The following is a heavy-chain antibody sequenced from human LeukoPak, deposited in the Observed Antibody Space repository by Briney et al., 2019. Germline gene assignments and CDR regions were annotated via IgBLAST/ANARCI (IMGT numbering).Heavy chain of an antibody. J-gene: IGHJ5*02. CDR3: ASPKRGDAILPDH. D-gene: IGHD3-10*01. CDR2: ISYEGSSK. V-gene: IGHV3-30*04. Sequence: GTSLRLSCVASGFTFSNYAMHWVRQAPGKGLEWVAVISYEGSSKYYADSVKGRFTISRDNSKNTLHLQMDSLRDEDTAVYYCASPKRGDAILPDHWGQGTLVTVSS. CDR1: GFTFSNYA.